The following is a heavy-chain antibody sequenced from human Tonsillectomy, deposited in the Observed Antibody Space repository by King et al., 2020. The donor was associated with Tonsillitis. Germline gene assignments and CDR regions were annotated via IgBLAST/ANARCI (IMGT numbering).Heavy chain of an antibody. J-gene: IGHJ1*01. V-gene: IGHV4-59*01. Sequence: VQLQESGPGLVKPSETLSLTCTVSGASISSYYWSWIRQPPGKGLEWIGYIYYSGSTDYNPSLKRRITISVDTSQNQFSLKLSSVTAADTAVYYCASFYYDFWSGYYTSRAEYFHHWGQGTLVTVSS. CDR1: GASISSYY. D-gene: IGHD3-3*01. CDR3: ASFYYDFWSGYYTSRAEYFHH. CDR2: IYYSGST.